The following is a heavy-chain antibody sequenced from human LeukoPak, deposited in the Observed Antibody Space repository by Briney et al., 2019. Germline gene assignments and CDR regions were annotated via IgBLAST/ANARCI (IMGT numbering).Heavy chain of an antibody. V-gene: IGHV3-43*02. Sequence: PGGSLRLSCAASGFSFDDYAMHWVRQAPGKGLEWVSLISGDGRSTYYADSVKGRFTISRDNSKNSLYVEMNSLRSEDTALYYCAKDKYYDSGNNYKWFDSWGQGTLVTVSS. CDR2: ISGDGRST. D-gene: IGHD3-10*01. J-gene: IGHJ5*01. CDR3: AKDKYYDSGNNYKWFDS. CDR1: GFSFDDYA.